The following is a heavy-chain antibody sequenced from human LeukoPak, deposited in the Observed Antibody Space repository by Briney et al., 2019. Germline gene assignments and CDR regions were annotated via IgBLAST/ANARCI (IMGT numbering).Heavy chain of an antibody. J-gene: IGHJ6*03. Sequence: GGSLRLSCAASGFTFSNYSMNWVRQAPGKGLEWVSYISRSSTTIYYADSVKGRFTISRDNAKNSVSLQMNSLRAEDTAVYFCARPTWTNYMDVWGKGTAVTISS. CDR2: ISRSSTTI. D-gene: IGHD3/OR15-3a*01. CDR3: ARPTWTNYMDV. CDR1: GFTFSNYS. V-gene: IGHV3-48*04.